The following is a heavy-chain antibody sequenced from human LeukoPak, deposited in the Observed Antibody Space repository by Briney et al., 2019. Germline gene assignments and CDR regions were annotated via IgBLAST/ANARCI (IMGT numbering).Heavy chain of an antibody. CDR3: AKDPANS. Sequence: GGSLRLSCAASGFTFSSYVMSWVPQAPGKGLEWVSTISHSGGSTYYADSVKGRFTISRDNPKNTLYLQMNSLRAEDTALYYCAKDPANSWGQGTLVTVSS. CDR1: GFTFSSYV. J-gene: IGHJ5*02. V-gene: IGHV3-23*01. CDR2: ISHSGGST.